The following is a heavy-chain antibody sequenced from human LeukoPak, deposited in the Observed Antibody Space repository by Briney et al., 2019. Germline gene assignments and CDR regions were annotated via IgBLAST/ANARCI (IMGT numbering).Heavy chain of an antibody. V-gene: IGHV3-30-3*01. D-gene: IGHD5-12*01. J-gene: IGHJ4*02. CDR2: ISYDGSNE. CDR1: GFTFSNYA. CDR3: ARDGRNGYEDDY. Sequence: HSGGSLRLSCAASGFTFSNYAMHWVRQAPGKGLECVAVISYDGSNEYYADSVKGRFTISRDKSKNTLYLQMNSLRAEDTAVYYCARDGRNGYEDDYWGQGTLVTVSS.